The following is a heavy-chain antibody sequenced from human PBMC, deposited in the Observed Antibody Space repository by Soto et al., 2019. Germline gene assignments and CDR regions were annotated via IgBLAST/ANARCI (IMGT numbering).Heavy chain of an antibody. J-gene: IGHJ4*02. Sequence: QVQLQESGPGLVKPSQTLSLTCAVSGGSISSGGYYWSWIRQHPGKGLEWLGYIYYSGSTYYNPSLKSRVTISVDTSKNQFSLKLSSVTAADTAVYYCAREDRYCSGGSCYLGYFDYWGQGTLVTVSS. CDR2: IYYSGST. D-gene: IGHD2-15*01. V-gene: IGHV4-31*11. CDR3: AREDRYCSGGSCYLGYFDY. CDR1: GGSISSGGYY.